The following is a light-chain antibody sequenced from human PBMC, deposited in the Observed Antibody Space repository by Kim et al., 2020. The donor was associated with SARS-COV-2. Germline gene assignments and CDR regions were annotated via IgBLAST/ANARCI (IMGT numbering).Light chain of an antibody. V-gene: IGKV1-5*03. CDR1: QSNSSW. J-gene: IGKJ2*01. Sequence: SATVGDGATLACRASQSNSSWLAWYQQKPGKAPKLLIYKASSLESGVPSRFSGSGSGTEFTLTISSLQPDDFATYYCQQYNSYSHTFGQGTKLEIK. CDR2: KAS. CDR3: QQYNSYSHT.